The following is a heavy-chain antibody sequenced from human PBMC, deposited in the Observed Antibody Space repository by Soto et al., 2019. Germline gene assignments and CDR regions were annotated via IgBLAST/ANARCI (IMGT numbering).Heavy chain of an antibody. J-gene: IGHJ6*02. D-gene: IGHD2-21*01. V-gene: IGHV3-30*18. Sequence: QVPLVESGGGVVQPGRSLRLSCAASGFTFSSYGMHWVRQAPGKGLEWVAVISYDGSNKYYADSVKGRFTIYRDNSKNALYLQMNILRAEDTAVYYCAKDPPRRWCYGMDVWGQGTTVTVSS. CDR2: ISYDGSNK. CDR3: AKDPPRRWCYGMDV. CDR1: GFTFSSYG.